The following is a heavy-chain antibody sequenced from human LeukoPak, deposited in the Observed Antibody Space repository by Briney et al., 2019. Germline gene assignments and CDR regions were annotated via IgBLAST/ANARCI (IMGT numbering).Heavy chain of an antibody. Sequence: GGSLTLSCAASGFTFSSYAMSWVREAPARGLEWVSSLRGNGDTFYADSVKGRFTLSRDDSRNTVYLQLSKLRVEDTAVYYCAKASWASNADAVLWGQGTVVTVSS. CDR3: AKASWASNADAVL. V-gene: IGHV3-23*01. CDR1: GFTFSSYA. CDR2: LRGNGDT. D-gene: IGHD1-1*01. J-gene: IGHJ4*02.